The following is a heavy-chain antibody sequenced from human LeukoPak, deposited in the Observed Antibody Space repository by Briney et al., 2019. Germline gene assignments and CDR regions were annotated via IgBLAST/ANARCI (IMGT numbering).Heavy chain of an antibody. CDR2: SRRNTDAI. V-gene: IGHV3-9*01. CDR3: VKDCGQRTAAIAY. J-gene: IGHJ4*02. D-gene: IGHD2-2*01. Sequence: GGSLRLSCATSGFTFDDYAMHWVRQVPGKGLEWVSGSRRNTDAIGYADSVRGRFTISRDNSQNSLFLQMNSLRPEDTALYYYVKDCGQRTAAIAYWGQGTLVTVSS. CDR1: GFTFDDYA.